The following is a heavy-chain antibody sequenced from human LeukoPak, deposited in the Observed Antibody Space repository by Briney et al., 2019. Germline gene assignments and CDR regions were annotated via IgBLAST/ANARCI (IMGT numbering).Heavy chain of an antibody. CDR1: EFTFSTYS. J-gene: IGHJ4*02. CDR3: ARGRLVRPPGYDY. CDR2: ISSSSSTI. D-gene: IGHD3-9*01. Sequence: GGSLRLSCAASEFTFSTYSMNWVRQAPGKGLEWVSYISSSSSTIYYADSVKGRFTISRDNAKDSLFLQMNSLRAEDTAVYYCARGRLVRPPGYDYWGQGTLVTVSS. V-gene: IGHV3-48*01.